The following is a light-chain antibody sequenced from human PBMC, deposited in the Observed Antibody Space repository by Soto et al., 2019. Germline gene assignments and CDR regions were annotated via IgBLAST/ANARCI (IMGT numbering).Light chain of an antibody. Sequence: QSALAQPASVSGSFGQSITISCSGPNTDLGVYGYVSWYQHHPGKAPKLLIYDVNNRPSGISDRFSSSKSGDTASLTISGLQAEDEADYFCFSKISGFVYGFGTGTKVPS. CDR3: FSKISGFVYG. CDR1: NTDLGVYGY. CDR2: DVN. J-gene: IGLJ1*01. V-gene: IGLV2-14*01.